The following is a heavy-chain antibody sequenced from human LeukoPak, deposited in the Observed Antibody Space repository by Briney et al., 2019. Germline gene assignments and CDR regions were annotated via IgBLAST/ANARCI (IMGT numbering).Heavy chain of an antibody. J-gene: IGHJ4*02. CDR1: GGSISSGGYS. CDR2: IYYSGST. CDR3: ARVRTYYYDSSGYYYWTYFDY. D-gene: IGHD3-22*01. V-gene: IGHV4-30-4*07. Sequence: SETQSLTCAVSGGSISSGGYSWSWIRQPPGKGLEWIGYIYYSGSTYYNPSLKSRVTISVDTSKNQFSLKMSSVTAADTAVYYCARVRTYYYDSSGYYYWTYFDYWGQGTLVTVSS.